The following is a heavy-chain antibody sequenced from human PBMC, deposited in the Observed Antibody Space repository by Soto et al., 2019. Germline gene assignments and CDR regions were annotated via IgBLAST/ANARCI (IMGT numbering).Heavy chain of an antibody. CDR2: ISGSGGST. Sequence: GGSLRLSCAASGFTFSSYAMSWVRQAPGKGLEWVSAISGSGGSTYYADSVKGRFTISRDNSKNTLYLQMNSLRAEDTAVYYCAKDALPGSGSYYNTRYYYYGMDVWGQGTTVTVSS. CDR3: AKDALPGSGSYYNTRYYYYGMDV. D-gene: IGHD3-10*01. CDR1: GFTFSSYA. V-gene: IGHV3-23*01. J-gene: IGHJ6*02.